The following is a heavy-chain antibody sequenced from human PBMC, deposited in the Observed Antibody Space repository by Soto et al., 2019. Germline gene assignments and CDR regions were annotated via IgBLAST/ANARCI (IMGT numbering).Heavy chain of an antibody. CDR1: GYTFTGYY. V-gene: IGHV1-2*02. D-gene: IGHD2-2*01. CDR3: ARGSRPYQGWFDP. Sequence: EASVKVSCKASGYTFTGYYMHCVRPAPGQGLEWMGWINPNSGGTNYAQKFQGRVTMTRDTSISTAYMELSRLRSDDTAVYYCARGSRPYQGWFDPWGQGTLVTVSS. J-gene: IGHJ5*02. CDR2: INPNSGGT.